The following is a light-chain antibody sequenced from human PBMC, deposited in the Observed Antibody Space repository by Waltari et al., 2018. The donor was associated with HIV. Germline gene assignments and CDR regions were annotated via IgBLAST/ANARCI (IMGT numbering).Light chain of an antibody. Sequence: SFELTQPPSVSVSPGQTATITCSGDKLGNRYAYWYQQKPGQSPVLVIHQDSKRPSVIPERFSGSNSGNTAMLTISGTQATDEADYYCQAWDRSTYVVFGGGTKVTVL. CDR2: QDS. CDR3: QAWDRSTYVV. J-gene: IGLJ2*01. CDR1: KLGNRY. V-gene: IGLV3-1*01.